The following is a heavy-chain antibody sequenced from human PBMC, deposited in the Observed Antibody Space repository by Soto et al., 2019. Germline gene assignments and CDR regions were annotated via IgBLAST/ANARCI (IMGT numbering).Heavy chain of an antibody. V-gene: IGHV4-39*01. D-gene: IGHD6-19*01. Sequence: ASETLSLTCTVSGGSISSSSYYWGWIRQPPGKGLEWIGSIYYSGSTYYNPSLKSRVTISVDTSKNQFSLKLSSVTAADTAVYYCARHSAVGYISGWHAVGYYFDYWGQGTLVTVSS. CDR3: ARHSAVGYISGWHAVGYYFDY. J-gene: IGHJ4*02. CDR2: IYYSGST. CDR1: GGSISSSSYY.